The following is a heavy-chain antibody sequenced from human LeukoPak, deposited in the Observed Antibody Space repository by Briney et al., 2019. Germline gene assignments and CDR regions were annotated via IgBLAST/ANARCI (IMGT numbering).Heavy chain of an antibody. CDR1: GFTFSAYA. CDR3: ARESFWGSSGKGFDS. D-gene: IGHD7-27*01. CDR2: IGSDNKP. J-gene: IGHJ4*02. Sequence: PGGSLRLSCEASGFTFSAYAMTWVRQAPGKGLEWVSSIGSDNKPHYSESVKGRFAISRDNAKDSLYLQMNSLRDDDTALYYCARESFWGSSGKGFDSWGQGTLVTVSS. V-gene: IGHV3-69-1*01.